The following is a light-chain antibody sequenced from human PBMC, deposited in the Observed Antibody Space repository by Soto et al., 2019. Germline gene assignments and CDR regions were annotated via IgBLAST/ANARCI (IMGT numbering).Light chain of an antibody. V-gene: IGKV1-12*01. CDR2: AAF. J-gene: IGKJ5*01. CDR1: EDINSR. Sequence: DIQMTQSPSSVSGSVGDRVTIPCRASEDINSRLAWYQQKPGNAPKLLIYAAFILQSGVPSRFSGYGSGTDFTLSISSLQPEDFATYYCQQADSFPITFGQGTRLEIK. CDR3: QQADSFPIT.